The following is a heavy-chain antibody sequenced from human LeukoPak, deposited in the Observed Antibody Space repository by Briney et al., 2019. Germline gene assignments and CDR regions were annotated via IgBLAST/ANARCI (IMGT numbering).Heavy chain of an antibody. Sequence: SSETLSLTCAVYGGSFSGYYWSWIRQPPGKGPEWIGEINHSGSTNYNPSLKSRVTISVDTSKNQFSLKLSSVTAADTAVYYCARSPYYWGQGTLVTVSS. V-gene: IGHV4-34*01. CDR2: INHSGST. CDR3: ARSPYY. J-gene: IGHJ4*02. CDR1: GGSFSGYY.